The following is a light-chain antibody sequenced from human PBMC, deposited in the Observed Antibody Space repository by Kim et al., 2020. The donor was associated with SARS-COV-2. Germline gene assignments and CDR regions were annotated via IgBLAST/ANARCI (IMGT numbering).Light chain of an antibody. CDR2: KAS. Sequence: DIQMTQSPSTLSASVGDRVTIPCRASHSISTWLAWYRQRVGKAPKLLIYKASRLEDGVPSRFSGSGSGTEFTLTISSLQPDDFATYYCQQYNTYPWTFGQGTKVDIK. J-gene: IGKJ1*01. CDR1: HSISTW. V-gene: IGKV1-5*03. CDR3: QQYNTYPWT.